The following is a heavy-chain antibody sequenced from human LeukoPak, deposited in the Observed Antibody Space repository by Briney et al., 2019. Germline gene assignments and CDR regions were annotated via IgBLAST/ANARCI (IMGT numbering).Heavy chain of an antibody. CDR1: GFTVNNNY. V-gene: IGHV3-53*01. J-gene: IGHJ4*02. CDR2: IYSGGYT. Sequence: PGGSLRLSCAASGFTVNNNYMSWVRQAPGRGLEWVSVIYSGGYTYYAGSVKGRFTISRDNSKNTLYLQMNSLRAEDTAVYYCAGAIGSIWYEFDYWGQGTLATVSS. CDR3: AGAIGSIWYEFDY. D-gene: IGHD6-13*01.